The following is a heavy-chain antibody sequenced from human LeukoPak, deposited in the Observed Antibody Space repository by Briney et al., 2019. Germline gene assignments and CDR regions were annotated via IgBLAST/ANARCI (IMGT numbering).Heavy chain of an antibody. CDR1: GFTFSSYA. D-gene: IGHD2-15*01. CDR3: ARDCRDCSGASCYADAFDI. J-gene: IGHJ3*02. Sequence: GGSLRLSCAASGFTFSSYAMSWVRQAPGKGLEWVSVISGSGGSTYYADSVKGRFTISRDNSKNTLYLQMNSLRAEDTAVYYCARDCRDCSGASCYADAFDIWGQGTMVTVSS. CDR2: ISGSGGST. V-gene: IGHV3-23*01.